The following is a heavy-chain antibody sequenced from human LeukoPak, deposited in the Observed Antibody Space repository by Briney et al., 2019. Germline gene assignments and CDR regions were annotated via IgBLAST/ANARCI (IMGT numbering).Heavy chain of an antibody. CDR1: GYTFTSYY. CDR3: ARDYDSSGYYFYY. CDR2: INPNSGGT. D-gene: IGHD3-22*01. J-gene: IGHJ4*02. Sequence: ASVKVSCKASGYTFTSYYMHWVRQAPGQGLEWMGRINPNSGGTNYAQKFQGRVTMTRDTSISTAYMELSRLRSDDTAVYYCARDYDSSGYYFYYWGQGTLVTVSS. V-gene: IGHV1-2*06.